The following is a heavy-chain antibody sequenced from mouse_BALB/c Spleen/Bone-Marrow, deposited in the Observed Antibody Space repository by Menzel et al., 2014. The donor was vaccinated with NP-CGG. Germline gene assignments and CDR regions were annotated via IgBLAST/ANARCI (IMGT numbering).Heavy chain of an antibody. J-gene: IGHJ4*01. V-gene: IGHV1-80*01. Sequence: QVQLQQSGAELVRPGSSVKISCKASGYAFSSYWMNWVKQRPGQGLEWIGQIYPGDGDTNYNGNFKDKATLTVDRSSSTAFMQLSSLTSEDSAVYFCARWYRDPHFATDYWGPGTSVTVSS. D-gene: IGHD2-14*01. CDR2: IYPGDGDT. CDR1: GYAFSSYW. CDR3: ARWYRDPHFATDY.